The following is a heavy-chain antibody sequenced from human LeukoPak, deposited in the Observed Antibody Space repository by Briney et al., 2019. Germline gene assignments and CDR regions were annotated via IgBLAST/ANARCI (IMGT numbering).Heavy chain of an antibody. V-gene: IGHV1-8*02. Sequence: GASVKVSCKASGSTFRSYDINWVRQATGQGPEWMGWMNPNSGDTGYTQRFQGRVTMTRDTSISTAYMELSSLRSEDTAVYYCARAGQLWLNWFDPWGQGTLVTVSS. D-gene: IGHD5-18*01. CDR1: GSTFRSYD. CDR3: ARAGQLWLNWFDP. CDR2: MNPNSGDT. J-gene: IGHJ5*02.